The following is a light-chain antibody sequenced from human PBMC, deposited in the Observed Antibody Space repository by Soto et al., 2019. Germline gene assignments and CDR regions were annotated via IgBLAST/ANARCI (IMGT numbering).Light chain of an antibody. V-gene: IGKV2-28*01. J-gene: IGKJ4*01. CDR3: MQALQTPFT. CDR1: QSLLHRNGYNY. Sequence: DIVMTQSPLSLPVTPGEPASISCRSSQSLLHRNGYNYLDWYLQKPGQSPQLLIYLGSNRASGVPDRFSGSGSGTDFTLKISSVEAEDVGVYYCMQALQTPFTFGGGTKVEIK. CDR2: LGS.